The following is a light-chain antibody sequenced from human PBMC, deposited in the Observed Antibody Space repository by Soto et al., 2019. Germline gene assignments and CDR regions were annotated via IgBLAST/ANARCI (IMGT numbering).Light chain of an antibody. CDR1: SSNIGAHYD. CDR2: GNS. V-gene: IGLV1-40*01. J-gene: IGLJ1*01. Sequence: QSVLTQPPSVSGAPGQRVTISCTGSSSNIGAHYDVHWYQQLPGTAPKLLIYGNSNRPSGVPDRFSGSKSGASASLAITGLQAEDEADYDCQSYDSSLSAYVFGAGTKVTVL. CDR3: QSYDSSLSAYV.